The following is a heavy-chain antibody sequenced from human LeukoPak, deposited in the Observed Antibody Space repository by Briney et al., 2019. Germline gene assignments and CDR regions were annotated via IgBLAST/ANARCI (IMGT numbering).Heavy chain of an antibody. J-gene: IGHJ4*02. V-gene: IGHV4-34*01. CDR1: GGSFSGYY. CDR3: ARDHMLRGVDY. CDR2: INHRGST. D-gene: IGHD3-10*01. Sequence: SETLSLTCAVYGGSFSGYYWSWIRQPPGKGLEWIGEINHRGSTNYNPSLKSRVTISVDTSKNQFSLKLSSVTAADTAVYYCARDHMLRGVDYWGQGTLVTVSS.